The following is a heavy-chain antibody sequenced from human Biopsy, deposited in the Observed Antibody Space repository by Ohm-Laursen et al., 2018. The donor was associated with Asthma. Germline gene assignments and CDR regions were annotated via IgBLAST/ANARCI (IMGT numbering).Heavy chain of an antibody. CDR1: GGSISSGGYS. J-gene: IGHJ4*02. D-gene: IGHD5-24*01. V-gene: IGHV4-30-2*01. CDR3: ARVKDGYNFDY. Sequence: TLSLTCAVSGGSISSGGYSWSWIRQPPGKGLEWIGEINHSGSTNYNPSLKSRVTISVDTSKNQFSLKLSSVTAADTAVYYCARVKDGYNFDYWGQGTLVTVSS. CDR2: INHSGST.